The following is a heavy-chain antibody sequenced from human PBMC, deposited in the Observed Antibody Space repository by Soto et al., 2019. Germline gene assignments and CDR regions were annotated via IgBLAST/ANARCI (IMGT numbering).Heavy chain of an antibody. CDR3: AKLSREMATNKYFDF. Sequence: RWGSLGLCCAASGVTVFSYGVRLVRHSPGKGREWVAVISYDGSNKYYADSVKGRFTISRDNSKNTLYLQMNSLRAEDTAVYYCAKLSREMATNKYFDFWGQGTLVTVSS. J-gene: IGHJ4*02. CDR1: GVTVFSYG. V-gene: IGHV3-30*18. CDR2: ISYDGSNK. D-gene: IGHD5-12*01.